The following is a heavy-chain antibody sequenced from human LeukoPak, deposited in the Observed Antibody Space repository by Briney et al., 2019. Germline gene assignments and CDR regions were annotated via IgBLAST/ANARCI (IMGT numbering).Heavy chain of an antibody. J-gene: IGHJ3*02. V-gene: IGHV4-34*01. Sequence: SETLSLTCAVYGGSFSGYYWSWIRQPPGKGLEWIGEINHSGSTNYNPSLKSRVTISVDTSKNQFSLKLSSVTAADTAVYYCGYSYGYRLVDAFDIWGQGTMVTVSS. CDR3: GYSYGYRLVDAFDI. CDR1: GGSFSGYY. D-gene: IGHD5-18*01. CDR2: INHSGST.